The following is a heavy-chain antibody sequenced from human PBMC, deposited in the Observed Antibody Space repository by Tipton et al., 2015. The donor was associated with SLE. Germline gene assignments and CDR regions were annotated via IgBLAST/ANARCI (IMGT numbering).Heavy chain of an antibody. V-gene: IGHV1-69*05. Sequence: QLVQSGPEVKKPGSSVKVSCKASGGTFSSYSITWVRQAPGQGLEWMGWIIPIFHTANYAQKFQGRVTTTTDESTSTAFMELSSLTSEDTAVYYFARALHCSTTSCFFDYGGQVTLVTVSS. CDR1: GGTFSSYS. CDR3: ARALHCSTTSCFFDY. J-gene: IGHJ4*02. D-gene: IGHD2-2*01. CDR2: IIPIFHTA.